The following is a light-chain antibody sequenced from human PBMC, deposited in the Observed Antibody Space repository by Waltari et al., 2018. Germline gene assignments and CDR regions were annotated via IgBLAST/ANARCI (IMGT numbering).Light chain of an antibody. CDR2: KAS. CDR1: QSISRW. CDR3: QHYSSAPYT. J-gene: IGKJ2*01. Sequence: DIQMTQSPSTLSASVGDRVTITCRASQSISRWLAWYQVRPGKAPKLLIQKASYLQSGVPSRFSGSESGTTEFTLSISSLQPDDFATYYCQHYSSAPYTFGQGTKLEIK. V-gene: IGKV1-5*03.